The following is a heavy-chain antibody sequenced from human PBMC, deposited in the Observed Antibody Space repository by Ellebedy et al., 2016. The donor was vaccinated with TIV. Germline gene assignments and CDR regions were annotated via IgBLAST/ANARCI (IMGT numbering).Heavy chain of an antibody. CDR3: AKGPMGTYYFDY. V-gene: IGHV3-7*03. Sequence: PGGSLRLSCAASGFTFSSDWMSWVRQAPGKGLEWVANIKQDGSEKYYLDSVKGRFTISRDNSKHSLYLQMNSLRTEDTALYYCAKGPMGTYYFDYWGQGTLVTVSS. D-gene: IGHD7-27*01. CDR1: GFTFSSDW. J-gene: IGHJ4*02. CDR2: IKQDGSEK.